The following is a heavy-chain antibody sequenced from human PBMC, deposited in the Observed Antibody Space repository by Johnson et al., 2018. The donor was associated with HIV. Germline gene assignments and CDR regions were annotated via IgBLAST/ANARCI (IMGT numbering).Heavy chain of an antibody. CDR3: ARDRSLWFRELWPRDAFDM. CDR1: GFTFSNSA. V-gene: IGHV3-30-3*01. CDR2: ISYDGDNI. Sequence: QVQLVESGGGVVQPGRALRLSCAASGFTFSNSAMHWVRQAPGKGLEWVAVISYDGDNIYYADFVKGRFTISRDNSKNTLYLQMNSLRVADTAVYYCARDRSLWFRELWPRDAFDMWGQGTKITVSS. D-gene: IGHD3-10*01. J-gene: IGHJ3*02.